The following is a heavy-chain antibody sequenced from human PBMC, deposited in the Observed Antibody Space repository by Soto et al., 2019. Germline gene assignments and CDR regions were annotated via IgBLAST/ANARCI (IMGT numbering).Heavy chain of an antibody. Sequence: VAAVKVSCKASGGTFSSYAISWVRQATGQGLEWMGGIIPIFGTANYAQKFQGRVTITADESTSTAYMELSSLRSEDTAVYYCARGKGYCSSTSCQGLMDVWGQGTTVTVSS. CDR2: IIPIFGTA. CDR1: GGTFSSYA. D-gene: IGHD2-2*01. CDR3: ARGKGYCSSTSCQGLMDV. V-gene: IGHV1-69*13. J-gene: IGHJ6*02.